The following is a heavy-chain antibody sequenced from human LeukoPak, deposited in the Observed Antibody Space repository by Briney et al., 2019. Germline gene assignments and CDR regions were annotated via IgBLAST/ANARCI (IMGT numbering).Heavy chain of an antibody. CDR1: GFTFSNYA. V-gene: IGHV3-23*01. J-gene: IGHJ4*02. Sequence: GGSLRLSCTASGFTFSNYAMTWVRQAPGKGLEWVSSISGSDGSTYYAGSVKGRFSISRDNSKNTLFLQMNSLRDEDTALYYCAKQRGYGNSGHFDYWGQGTLVTVSS. CDR2: ISGSDGST. D-gene: IGHD6-25*01. CDR3: AKQRGYGNSGHFDY.